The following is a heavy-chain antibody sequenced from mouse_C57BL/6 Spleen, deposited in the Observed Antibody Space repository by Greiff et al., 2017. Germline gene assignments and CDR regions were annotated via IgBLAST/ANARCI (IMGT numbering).Heavy chain of an antibody. CDR1: GYTFTSYW. Sequence: QVHVKQPGAELVKPGASVKMSCKASGYTFTSYWITWVKQRPGQGLEWIGDIYPGSGSTNYNEKFKSKATLTVDTSSSTAYMQLSSLTSEDSAVYYCARGWFYFDYWGQGTTLTVSS. D-gene: IGHD2-2*01. J-gene: IGHJ2*01. CDR2: IYPGSGST. CDR3: ARGWFYFDY. V-gene: IGHV1-55*01.